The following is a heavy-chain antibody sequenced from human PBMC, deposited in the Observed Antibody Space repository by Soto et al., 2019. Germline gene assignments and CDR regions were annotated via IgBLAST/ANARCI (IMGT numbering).Heavy chain of an antibody. Sequence: GSLRLSCAASGLTLSSYAMRWVRQAPGKGLEWVAVISYYGSNKYYADSVKGRFTISRDNSKNTLYLKMNSLRAEDTAVYHCARGPSSLTRFDYWGQGTLVTVSS. CDR3: ARGPSSLTRFDY. V-gene: IGHV3-30-3*01. CDR1: GLTLSSYA. D-gene: IGHD2-2*01. J-gene: IGHJ4*02. CDR2: ISYYGSNK.